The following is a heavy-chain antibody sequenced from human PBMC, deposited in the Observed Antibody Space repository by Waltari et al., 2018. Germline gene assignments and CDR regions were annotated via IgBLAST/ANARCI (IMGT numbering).Heavy chain of an antibody. CDR1: GGTFSSYA. V-gene: IGHV1-69*08. CDR2: IIPIFGTA. J-gene: IGHJ6*02. CDR3: ASPRRRDYGMDV. Sequence: QVQLVQSGAEVKKPGSSVKVSCKASGGTFSSYAISWVRPAPGQGLEWMGRIIPIFGTANYAQKFQGRVTITADKSTSTADMELSSLRSEDTAVYYGASPRRRDYGMDVWGQGTTVTVSS.